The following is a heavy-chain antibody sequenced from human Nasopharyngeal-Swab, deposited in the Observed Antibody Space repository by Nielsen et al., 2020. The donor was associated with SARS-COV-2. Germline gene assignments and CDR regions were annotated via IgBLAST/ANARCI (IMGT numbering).Heavy chain of an antibody. CDR3: TKGDGLWATTASFTY. J-gene: IGHJ4*02. D-gene: IGHD5-24*01. Sequence: GGSLRLSCAASGFTFSSYWMSWVRQAPGKGLEWVANIKQDGSEKYYVDSVKGRFTISRDNAKNSLYLQMNSLRAADTSLYYCTKGDGLWATTASFTYWGQGTLVTVSS. V-gene: IGHV3-7*03. CDR2: IKQDGSEK. CDR1: GFTFSSYW.